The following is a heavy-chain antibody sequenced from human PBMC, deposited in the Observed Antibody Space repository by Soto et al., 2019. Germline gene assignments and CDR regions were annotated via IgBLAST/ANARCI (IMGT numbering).Heavy chain of an antibody. CDR2: IKSKTDGGTT. CDR3: TTMNGGSGAIDY. V-gene: IGHV3-15*07. Sequence: GGSLRLSCAASGFTFSNAWMNWVRQAPGKGLEWVGRIKSKTDGGTTDYAAPVKGRFTISRDDSKNTLYLQMNSLKTEDTAVYYFTTMNGGSGAIDYWGQGTLVTGSS. CDR1: GFTFSNAW. J-gene: IGHJ4*02. D-gene: IGHD2-15*01.